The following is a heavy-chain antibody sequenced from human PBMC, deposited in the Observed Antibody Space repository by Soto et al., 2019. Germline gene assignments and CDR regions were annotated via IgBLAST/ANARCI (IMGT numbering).Heavy chain of an antibody. CDR1: GFTFGHYW. CDR2: INGDGRIT. Sequence: EVQLVESGGGLVQPGGSLRLSCAVSGFTFGHYWMHWVRQAPGKGLMWVSRINGDGRITTYADSVEGRFTISRDNAKNTVSLEMNNLRVEDTAVYYCARDFTTAETPRDDFDYWGQGTLVTVSS. D-gene: IGHD4-17*01. J-gene: IGHJ4*02. CDR3: ARDFTTAETPRDDFDY. V-gene: IGHV3-74*03.